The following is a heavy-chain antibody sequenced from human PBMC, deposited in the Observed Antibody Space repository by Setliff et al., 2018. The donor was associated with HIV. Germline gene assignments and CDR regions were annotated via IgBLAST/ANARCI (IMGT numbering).Heavy chain of an antibody. CDR2: IYYSGST. D-gene: IGHD4-17*01. CDR3: ARGGTRTVRGWRPEWYFDY. V-gene: IGHV4-59*01. J-gene: IGHJ4*02. CDR1: GGSISSYY. Sequence: TLSFTCTVSGGSISSYYWSWIRQPPGKGLEWIGYIYYSGSTNYNPSLKSRVTISVDTSKNQKSLQLTSVPAADTYWYYFARGGTRTVRGWRPEWYFDYWGQGTLVTVSS.